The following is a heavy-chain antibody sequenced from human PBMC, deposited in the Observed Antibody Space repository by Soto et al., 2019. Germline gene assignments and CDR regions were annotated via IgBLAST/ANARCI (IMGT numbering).Heavy chain of an antibody. CDR2: FSGSGGST. CDR1: GFIFSSYA. J-gene: IGHJ6*02. D-gene: IGHD4-17*01. Sequence: GGSLRLSCAASGFIFSSYAMSWVRQAPGKGLEWVSGFSGSGGSTYYADSVKGRFSISRDNSRNTLHLQMNSLRAEDTAVYYCAKDQSTVYYYGMDVWGQGTTVTVSS. V-gene: IGHV3-23*01. CDR3: AKDQSTVYYYGMDV.